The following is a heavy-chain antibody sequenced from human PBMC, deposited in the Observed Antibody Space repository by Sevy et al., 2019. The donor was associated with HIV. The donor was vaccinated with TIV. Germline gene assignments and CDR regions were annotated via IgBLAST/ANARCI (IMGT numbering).Heavy chain of an antibody. Sequence: GESLKISCKGSGYSFTSYWIGWVRQMPGKGLEWMVIIYPGDSDTRYSPSFKGQVTITAYKSIGNAYLQWSSLKASDSAMYYCARNCSFVKGYSYGYTGNYYYGTDVWGQGTTVTVSS. D-gene: IGHD5-18*01. CDR3: ARNCSFVKGYSYGYTGNYYYGTDV. J-gene: IGHJ6*02. CDR1: GYSFTSYW. CDR2: IYPGDSDT. V-gene: IGHV5-51*01.